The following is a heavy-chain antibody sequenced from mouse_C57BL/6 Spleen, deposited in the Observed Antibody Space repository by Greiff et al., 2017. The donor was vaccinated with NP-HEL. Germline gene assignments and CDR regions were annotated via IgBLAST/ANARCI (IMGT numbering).Heavy chain of an antibody. Sequence: QVQLKQSGAELVRPGASVTLSCKASGYTFTDYEMHWVKQTPVHGLEWIGAIDPETGGTAYNQKFKGKAILTADKSSSTAYMELRSLTSEDSAVYYCTREGLGTRFAYWGQGTLVTVSA. V-gene: IGHV1-15*01. J-gene: IGHJ3*01. CDR2: IDPETGGT. D-gene: IGHD4-1*01. CDR3: TREGLGTRFAY. CDR1: GYTFTDYE.